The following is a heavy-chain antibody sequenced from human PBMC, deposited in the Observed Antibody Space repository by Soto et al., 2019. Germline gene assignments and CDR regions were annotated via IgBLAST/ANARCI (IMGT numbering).Heavy chain of an antibody. CDR2: IDPSDSYT. Sequence: PGESLKISCKGSGYIFRSYWIAWGLQGPGKGLEWMGRIDPSDSYTNYGPSFQGHVTISADKSISTAYLQWSSLKASDTAMYYCARPSGSGSDYYGMDVWGQGTTVTVSS. D-gene: IGHD3-10*01. CDR1: GYIFRSYW. CDR3: ARPSGSGSDYYGMDV. V-gene: IGHV5-10-1*01. J-gene: IGHJ6*02.